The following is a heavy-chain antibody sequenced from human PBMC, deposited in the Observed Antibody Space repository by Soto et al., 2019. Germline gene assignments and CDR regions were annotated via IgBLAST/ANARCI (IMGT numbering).Heavy chain of an antibody. CDR1: GSNFIEYA. V-gene: IGHV3-23*01. D-gene: IGHD6-13*01. CDR3: AKRSPYSSGWYSPIFDY. Sequence: GGSLRLSCAASGSNFIEYAMSWGRQAPGKGLEWVSAISESGGSTHYADSVRGRFTVSRDNSKNSLSLRMNSLRDEDTAVYFCAKRSPYSSGWYSPIFDYWGQGALVTVSS. J-gene: IGHJ4*02. CDR2: ISESGGST.